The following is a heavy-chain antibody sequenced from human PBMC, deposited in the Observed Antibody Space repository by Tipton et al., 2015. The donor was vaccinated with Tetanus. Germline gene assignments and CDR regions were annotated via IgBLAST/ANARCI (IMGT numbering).Heavy chain of an antibody. D-gene: IGHD3-16*01. CDR3: ARPLTSVAFGGFAFDV. Sequence: SLRLSCAGSGFTFGIYAMSWVRQAPGKGLEWVSAISGGGDRTFYEDSVKGRFTISRDNSEKTLSLQMNSLRAEDTAIYYCARPLTSVAFGGFAFDVWGQGTLVTVSS. CDR1: GFTFGIYA. CDR2: ISGGGDRT. J-gene: IGHJ3*01. V-gene: IGHV3-23*02.